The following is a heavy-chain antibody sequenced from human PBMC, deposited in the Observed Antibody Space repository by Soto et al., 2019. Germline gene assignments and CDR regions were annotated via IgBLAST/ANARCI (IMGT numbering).Heavy chain of an antibody. Sequence: SETLSPTCSVSTGSMRTYYWTWIRQPPGKGLEWIGQISHTGRTKYNPSLESRVTISVDTSRKQFSLKLTSVTAADTSLYYCARDDTTGLFDFWGQGTLVTVSS. D-gene: IGHD4-17*01. CDR1: TGSMRTYY. J-gene: IGHJ4*02. V-gene: IGHV4-59*01. CDR2: ISHTGRT. CDR3: ARDDTTGLFDF.